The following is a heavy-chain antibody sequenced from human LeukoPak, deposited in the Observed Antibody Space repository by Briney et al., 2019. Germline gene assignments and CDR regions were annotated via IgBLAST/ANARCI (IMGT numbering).Heavy chain of an antibody. Sequence: SVKISCKASGGTFSSYAISWVRQAPGQGLEWMGGIIPIFGTANYAQKFQGRVTITTDESTSTAYMELSSLRSEDTAVYYCARVVVVAANYYFDYWGQGTLVTVSS. V-gene: IGHV1-69*05. J-gene: IGHJ4*02. CDR3: ARVVVVAANYYFDY. D-gene: IGHD2-15*01. CDR1: GGTFSSYA. CDR2: IIPIFGTA.